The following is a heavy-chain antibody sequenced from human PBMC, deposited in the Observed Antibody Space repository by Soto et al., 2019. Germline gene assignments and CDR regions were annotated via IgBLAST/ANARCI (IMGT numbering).Heavy chain of an antibody. Sequence: QITLKESGPTLVKPTQTLTLTCTFSGFSLRTYGVGVGWIRQPPGKALEWLALIYWDDDKRYSPSLKSRLTTPKDHPKNRVALKMTNRTPVDTPKYFWAHRRGKQPHGVDFDNGGQGPLVT. CDR3: AHRRGKQPHGVDFDN. V-gene: IGHV2-5*02. D-gene: IGHD3-3*01. CDR2: IYWDDDK. CDR1: GFSLRTYGVG. J-gene: IGHJ5*02.